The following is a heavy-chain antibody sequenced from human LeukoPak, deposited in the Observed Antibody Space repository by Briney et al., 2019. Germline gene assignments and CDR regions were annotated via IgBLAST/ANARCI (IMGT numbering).Heavy chain of an antibody. V-gene: IGHV6-1*01. D-gene: IGHD6-19*01. CDR3: ARGAVAVRNAFDI. CDR1: GDSVSSNSAA. CDR2: AYYSSKWYN. J-gene: IGHJ3*02. Sequence: QTPSLTCAISGDSVSSNSAAWNWIRQSPSRGLEWLGRAYYSSKWYNDYAVSVKSRITINPDTSKNQFSLQLNSVTPEDTALYYCARGAVAVRNAFDIWGQGTMATVSS.